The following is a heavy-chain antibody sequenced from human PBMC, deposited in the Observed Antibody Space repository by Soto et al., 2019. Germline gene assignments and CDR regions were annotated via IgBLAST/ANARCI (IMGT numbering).Heavy chain of an antibody. CDR2: ISYDGSNK. D-gene: IGHD2-15*01. CDR1: GFTFSSYA. J-gene: IGHJ4*02. V-gene: IGHV3-30-3*01. Sequence: QVQLVESGGGVVQPGRSLRLSCAASGFTFSSYAMHWVRQAPGKGLEWVAVISYDGSNKYYADSVKGRFTISRDNSKNTLYLQVNSLRAEDTAVYYCARDAGDIVVVVAASRSLNPYFDYWGQGTLVTVSS. CDR3: ARDAGDIVVVVAASRSLNPYFDY.